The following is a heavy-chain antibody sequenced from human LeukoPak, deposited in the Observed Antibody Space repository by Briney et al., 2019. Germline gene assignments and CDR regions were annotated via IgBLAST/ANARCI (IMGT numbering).Heavy chain of an antibody. Sequence: ASVKVSCKTSGYTFTGYYMHWVRQAPGQGLEWMGWINPNSGGTNYAQKFQGRVTMTRDTSISTAYMELSRLRSDDTAVYYCARESIILTGLDYWGQGTLVTVSS. V-gene: IGHV1-2*02. CDR1: GYTFTGYY. J-gene: IGHJ4*02. D-gene: IGHD3-9*01. CDR3: ARESIILTGLDY. CDR2: INPNSGGT.